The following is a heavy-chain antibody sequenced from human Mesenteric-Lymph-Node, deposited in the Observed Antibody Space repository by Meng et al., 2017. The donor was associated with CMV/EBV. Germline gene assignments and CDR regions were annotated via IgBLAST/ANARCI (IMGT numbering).Heavy chain of an antibody. Sequence: SETLSLTCAVYGGSFSGYYWSWIRQPPVKGLEWIGEINHSGSTNYNPSLKSRVTISVDTSKNQFSLKLSSVTAADTAVYYCARGHSGWKYYYYGMDVWGQGTTVTVSS. CDR3: ARGHSGWKYYYYGMDV. V-gene: IGHV4-34*01. CDR1: GGSFSGYY. CDR2: INHSGST. D-gene: IGHD6-19*01. J-gene: IGHJ6*02.